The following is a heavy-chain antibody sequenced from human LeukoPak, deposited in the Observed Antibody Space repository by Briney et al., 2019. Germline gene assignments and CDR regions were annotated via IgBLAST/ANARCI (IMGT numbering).Heavy chain of an antibody. J-gene: IGHJ4*02. D-gene: IGHD5-24*01. CDR3: ARERGWLTFDY. V-gene: IGHV3-23*01. Sequence: GGSLTLSCAASGFTFSSYAMSWVRPAPGKGLEWVSAISGSGGNTYYADSVKGRFTISRDNAKNTLYLQMNTLRAEDTAVYYCARERGWLTFDYWGQGTLVTVSS. CDR2: ISGSGGNT. CDR1: GFTFSSYA.